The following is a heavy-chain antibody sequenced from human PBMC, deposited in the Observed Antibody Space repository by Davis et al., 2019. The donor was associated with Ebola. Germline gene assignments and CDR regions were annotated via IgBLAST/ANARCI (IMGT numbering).Heavy chain of an antibody. CDR3: AKAEGGPFDY. J-gene: IGHJ4*02. CDR1: GFTFSSYG. D-gene: IGHD1-14*01. Sequence: PGGSLRLSCAASGFTFSSYGMHWVRQAPGKGLEWVAVISYDGSNKYYADSVKGRFTISRDNSKNTLYLQMNSLRAEDTAVYYCAKAEGGPFDYWGQGTLVTVSS. V-gene: IGHV3-30*18. CDR2: ISYDGSNK.